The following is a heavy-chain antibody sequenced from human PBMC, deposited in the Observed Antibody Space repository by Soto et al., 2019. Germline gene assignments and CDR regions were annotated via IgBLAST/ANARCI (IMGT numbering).Heavy chain of an antibody. Sequence: EVQLVESGGGLVQPGGSLRLSCAASEITFSNYWMNWVRQAPGKGLEWVAKIKQDGSEKYYVDSVKGRFTISRDNAKNSLYLQMNSLRVEDTAMYYCARDFTDDAFDIWGQGTMVTVSS. J-gene: IGHJ3*02. CDR3: ARDFTDDAFDI. CDR2: IKQDGSEK. CDR1: EITFSNYW. V-gene: IGHV3-7*03.